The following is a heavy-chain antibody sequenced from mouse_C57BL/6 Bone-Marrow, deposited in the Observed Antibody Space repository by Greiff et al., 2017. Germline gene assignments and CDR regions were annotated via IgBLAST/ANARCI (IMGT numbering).Heavy chain of an antibody. Sequence: VMLVESGPGLVAPSQSLSITCTVSGFSLTSYGVDWVRQSPGKGLEWLGVIWGAGGTNYNSALKSRMSISKDNSKSQVFLKMNSLQTDDTAMDYCASDYGSKLAYWGQGTLVTVSA. V-gene: IGHV2-6*01. CDR1: GFSLTSYG. CDR2: IWGAGGT. J-gene: IGHJ3*01. CDR3: ASDYGSKLAY. D-gene: IGHD1-1*01.